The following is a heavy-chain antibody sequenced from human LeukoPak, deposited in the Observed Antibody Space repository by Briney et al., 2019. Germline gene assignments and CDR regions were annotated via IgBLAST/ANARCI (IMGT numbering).Heavy chain of an antibody. CDR3: ARHPGIAVTGTGFQY. J-gene: IGHJ4*02. CDR1: GGSISSGDYY. V-gene: IGHV4-30-4*01. CDR2: IYFTGST. Sequence: SETLSLTCTVSGGSISSGDYYWSWVRQPPGKGLEWIGYIYFTGSTYYNPSLKSRLTISVDTSKNQFSLRLSSMTAADTAVYYCARHPGIAVTGTGFQYWGQGTLVTVSS. D-gene: IGHD6-19*01.